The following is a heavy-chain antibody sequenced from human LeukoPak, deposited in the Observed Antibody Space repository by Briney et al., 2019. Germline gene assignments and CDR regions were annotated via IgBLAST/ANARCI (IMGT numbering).Heavy chain of an antibody. V-gene: IGHV3-30*03. D-gene: IGHD1-26*01. Sequence: GGSLRLSCAASGFTFSTQGIHWVRQAPGKGLEWVAVISYDGSNKYYADSVKGRFTISRDNSKNTLYLQMNSLRAEDTAVYYCARSYSDAFDIWGQGTMVTVSS. CDR2: ISYDGSNK. CDR1: GFTFSTQG. CDR3: ARSYSDAFDI. J-gene: IGHJ3*02.